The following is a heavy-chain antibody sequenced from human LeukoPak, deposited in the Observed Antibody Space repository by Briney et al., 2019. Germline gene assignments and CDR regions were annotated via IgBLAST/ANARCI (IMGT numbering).Heavy chain of an antibody. V-gene: IGHV5-51*01. CDR1: GYSFTSYW. Sequence: GESLKISCKGSGYSFTSYWIGWVRQMPGKGLEWMGIIYPGDSETRYSPSFQGQVTISADKSISTAYLQWSSLKASDTAMYYCARQPDFWSGSYYGMDVWGQGTTVTVSS. CDR3: ARQPDFWSGSYYGMDV. CDR2: IYPGDSET. D-gene: IGHD3-3*01. J-gene: IGHJ6*02.